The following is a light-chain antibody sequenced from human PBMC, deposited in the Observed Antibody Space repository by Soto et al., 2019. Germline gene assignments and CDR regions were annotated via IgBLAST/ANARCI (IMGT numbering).Light chain of an antibody. CDR2: KAS. CDR3: QQYNTYSWT. CDR1: QSISNR. Sequence: QMTQFPSTLSASVGDRVTITCRASQSISNRLAWFQQKSGEAPNLLIHKASSLESGVPSRFGGSGSGTEFTLTISSLQPDDFATYYCQQYNTYSWTFGHGTKVDIK. V-gene: IGKV1-5*03. J-gene: IGKJ1*01.